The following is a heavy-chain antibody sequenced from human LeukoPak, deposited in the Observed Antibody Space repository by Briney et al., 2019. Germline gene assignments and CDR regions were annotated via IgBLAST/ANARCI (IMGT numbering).Heavy chain of an antibody. Sequence: ASVKVSCKAPENIFNRYDINWVRQATGQGLEWMGWTNPNSGNTGYAHKFQGRVTMTRTPSTSTAYMELSSLRSEDTAVYYCAFRYCTGGSCLSPFDYWGQGTLITVSS. CDR2: TNPNSGNT. V-gene: IGHV1-8*01. D-gene: IGHD2-15*01. J-gene: IGHJ4*02. CDR1: ENIFNRYD. CDR3: AFRYCTGGSCLSPFDY.